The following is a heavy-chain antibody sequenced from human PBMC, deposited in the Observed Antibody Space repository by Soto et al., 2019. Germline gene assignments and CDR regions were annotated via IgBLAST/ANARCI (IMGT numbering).Heavy chain of an antibody. CDR3: ARVGIQRWLPRGWFDP. J-gene: IGHJ5*02. CDR2: IYYSGST. Sequence: SEPLSLTCTVSGGSIGSGDYYWSGIRQPPGRGLEWIGYIYYSGSTYYNPSLKSRVTISVDPSKNQYSLKRSSVPAPYPAVYDCARVGIQRWLPRGWFDPWGQGTLVTVS. D-gene: IGHD5-18*01. V-gene: IGHV4-30-4*01. CDR1: GGSIGSGDYY.